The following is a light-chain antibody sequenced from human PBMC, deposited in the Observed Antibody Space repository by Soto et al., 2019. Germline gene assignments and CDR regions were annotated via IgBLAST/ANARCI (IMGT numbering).Light chain of an antibody. V-gene: IGKV1-39*01. CDR2: AAS. CDR3: QQGYSIPWT. J-gene: IGKJ1*01. Sequence: DIQMTQSPSSLSASVGDRVTITCRASQSISSYLNWYQQKPGKAPKLLIYAASSLQSGVPSRFSGSGAGTDFTLTISSVQPEDFASYYCQQGYSIPWTCGKWTKVEIK. CDR1: QSISSY.